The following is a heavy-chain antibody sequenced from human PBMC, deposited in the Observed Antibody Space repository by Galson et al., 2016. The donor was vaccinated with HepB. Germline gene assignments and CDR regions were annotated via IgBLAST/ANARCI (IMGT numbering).Heavy chain of an antibody. CDR1: GPSSTTYW. J-gene: IGHJ4*02. V-gene: IGHV5-51*01. CDR3: ARVVTMTGTPFDA. CDR2: IYPGDSVA. Sequence: SGAEVKKPGESLRISCTGSGPSSTTYWIGWVRQMPGKGLEWVGLIYPGDSVAKYSPSFEGQVTMSADMSTNTAYLQWSSLKASDAAIYYCARVVTMTGTPFDAWGQGTLVTVSS. D-gene: IGHD3-9*01.